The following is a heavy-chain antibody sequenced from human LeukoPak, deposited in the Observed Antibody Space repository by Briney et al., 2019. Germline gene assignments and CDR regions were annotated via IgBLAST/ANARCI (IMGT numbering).Heavy chain of an antibody. V-gene: IGHV4-4*07. CDR2: IYTSGST. J-gene: IGHJ4*02. CDR1: GGSISSYY. Sequence: SETLSLTCTVSGGSISSYYWSWTRQPAGKGLEWIGRIYTSGSTNYNPSLKSRVTMSVDTSKNQFSLKLSSVTAADTAVYYCARDNPPLRFLEWLSLTIDYWGQGTLVTVSS. D-gene: IGHD3-3*01. CDR3: ARDNPPLRFLEWLSLTIDY.